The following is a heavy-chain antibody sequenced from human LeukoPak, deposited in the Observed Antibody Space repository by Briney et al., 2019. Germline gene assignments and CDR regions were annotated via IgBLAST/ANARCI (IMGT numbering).Heavy chain of an antibody. V-gene: IGHV3-23*01. Sequence: GGSLRLSCAASGFTFSSYSMNWVRQAPGKGLKWVSAIIGSGLTTYYADSVKGRFTISRDNTKNTLYLQMDSLRAEDTAVYYCAKDLSPGPDWGQGTLVTVSS. CDR2: IIGSGLTT. CDR1: GFTFSSYS. CDR3: AKDLSPGPD. J-gene: IGHJ4*02.